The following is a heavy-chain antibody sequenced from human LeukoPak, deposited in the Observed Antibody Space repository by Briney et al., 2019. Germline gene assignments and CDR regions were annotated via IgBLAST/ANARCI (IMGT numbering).Heavy chain of an antibody. D-gene: IGHD6-6*01. CDR3: ALQARPRWFDP. CDR2: IIPIFGTA. J-gene: IGHJ5*02. CDR1: GYTFTSYD. Sequence: SVKVSCKASGYTFTSYDINWVRQATGQGLEWMGGIIPIFGTANYAQKFQGRVTITADESTSTAYMELSSLRSEDTAVYYCALQARPRWFDPWGQGTLVTVSS. V-gene: IGHV1-69*13.